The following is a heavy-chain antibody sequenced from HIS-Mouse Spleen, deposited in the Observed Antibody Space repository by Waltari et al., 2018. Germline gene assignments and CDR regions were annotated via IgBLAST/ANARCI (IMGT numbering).Heavy chain of an antibody. V-gene: IGHV3-53*02. CDR3: ARHYYYGSGSYYFDY. D-gene: IGHD3-10*01. Sequence: EVQLVETGGGLIQPGGSLRLSCAASGFTVSSNYMSWVRQAPGKGLEWVSVISSGGSTYNEDSVKGRFTIARDNSKNTLYLQMNSLRAEDTAVYYCARHYYYGSGSYYFDYWGQGTLVTVSS. CDR2: ISSGGST. J-gene: IGHJ4*02. CDR1: GFTVSSNY.